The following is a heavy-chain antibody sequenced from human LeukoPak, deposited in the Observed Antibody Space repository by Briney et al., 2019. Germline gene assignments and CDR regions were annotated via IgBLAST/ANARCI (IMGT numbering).Heavy chain of an antibody. CDR3: ARSDSSGWDEYFQH. Sequence: ASVKVSCKASGYTFTSYGISWVRQAPGQGLEWMGWINTYDGNTNYVQKLQGRVTMTTDTSTSTAYMELRSLRSDDTAVYYCARSDSSGWDEYFQHWGQGTLVTASS. CDR2: INTYDGNT. J-gene: IGHJ1*01. CDR1: GYTFTSYG. D-gene: IGHD6-19*01. V-gene: IGHV1-18*01.